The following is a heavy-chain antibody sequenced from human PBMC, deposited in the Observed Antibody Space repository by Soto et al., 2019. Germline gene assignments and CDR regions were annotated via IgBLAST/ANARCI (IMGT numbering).Heavy chain of an antibody. CDR2: VNIDGSTI. V-gene: IGHV3-74*01. Sequence: EVQLVESGGGLVQPGGSLRLSCAASGFTFSSYWMHWVRQAPVKGLVWVSRVNIDGSTISYPDSVRGRFTISRDNAKNTLYLQMNSLRDEDTAVYYCARVRNGDWYFDSWGQGTLVTVSS. D-gene: IGHD4-17*01. J-gene: IGHJ4*02. CDR3: ARVRNGDWYFDS. CDR1: GFTFSSYW.